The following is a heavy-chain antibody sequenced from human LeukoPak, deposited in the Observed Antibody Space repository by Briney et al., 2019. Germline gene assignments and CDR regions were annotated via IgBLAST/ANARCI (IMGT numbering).Heavy chain of an antibody. Sequence: PSETLSLTCADYGGSFSGYYWSWIRQPPGKGLEWIGEINHSGSTNYNPSLKSRVTISVDTSKNQFSLKLSSVTAADTAVYYCARLRGQYSSGWGYYYYYMDVWGKGTTVTISS. V-gene: IGHV4-34*01. J-gene: IGHJ6*03. CDR1: GGSFSGYY. CDR3: ARLRGQYSSGWGYYYYYMDV. D-gene: IGHD6-19*01. CDR2: INHSGST.